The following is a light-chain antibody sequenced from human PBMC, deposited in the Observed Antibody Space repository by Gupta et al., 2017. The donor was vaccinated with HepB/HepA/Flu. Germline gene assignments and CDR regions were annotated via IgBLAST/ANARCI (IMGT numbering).Light chain of an antibody. J-gene: IGLJ3*02. CDR3: CSYARSSTWV. CDR1: SSDVGSYNL. V-gene: IGLV2-23*02. Sequence: QSALTQPASVSGSPGQSITISCTGTSSDVGSYNLVSWYQQRPGKAPKVMIYEVSKRPSGVSNRFSGSKSGNTASLTISGLQAEDEADYYCCSYARSSTWVFGGGTKLTVL. CDR2: EVS.